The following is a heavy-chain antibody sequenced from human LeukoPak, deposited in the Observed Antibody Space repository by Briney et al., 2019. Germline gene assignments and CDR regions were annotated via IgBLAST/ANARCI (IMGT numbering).Heavy chain of an antibody. J-gene: IGHJ4*02. CDR3: ARWASGSGSLDY. D-gene: IGHD3-10*01. CDR1: GFTFSSYA. V-gene: IGHV3-64*01. Sequence: GRSLRLSCAASGFTFSSYAMHWVRQAPGKGLEYVSAISSNGGSTYYANSVKGRFTISRDNSKNTLYLQMGSLRAEDMAVYYCARWASGSGSLDYWGQGTLVTVSS. CDR2: ISSNGGST.